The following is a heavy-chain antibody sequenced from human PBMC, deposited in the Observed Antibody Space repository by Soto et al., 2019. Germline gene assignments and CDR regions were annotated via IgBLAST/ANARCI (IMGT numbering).Heavy chain of an antibody. CDR1: GGTFSSYA. Sequence: SVKVSCKASGGTFSSYAISWVRQAPGQGLEWMGGIVPIFGTANYAQKFQGRVTITADKSTSTAYMELSSLRSEDTAVYYCARARCGGDCYLTGQYFQHWGQGTLVTVSS. J-gene: IGHJ1*01. D-gene: IGHD2-21*01. V-gene: IGHV1-69*06. CDR2: IVPIFGTA. CDR3: ARARCGGDCYLTGQYFQH.